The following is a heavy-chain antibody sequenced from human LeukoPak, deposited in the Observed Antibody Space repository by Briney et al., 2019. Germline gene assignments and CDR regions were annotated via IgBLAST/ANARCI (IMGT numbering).Heavy chain of an antibody. J-gene: IGHJ3*01. D-gene: IGHD3-10*01. CDR1: GYTFTVYY. V-gene: IGHV1-2*02. CDR2: INPNSGGT. Sequence: ASVKVSCKSSGYTFTVYYMHWVRQAPGQGLEWMGWINPNSGGTNYAQKFQGRVTMTRDTSINTAYMELSSLRSDDTAVYYCARGPLVRGVVIKGAFDVWGQGTMVTVSS. CDR3: ARGPLVRGVVIKGAFDV.